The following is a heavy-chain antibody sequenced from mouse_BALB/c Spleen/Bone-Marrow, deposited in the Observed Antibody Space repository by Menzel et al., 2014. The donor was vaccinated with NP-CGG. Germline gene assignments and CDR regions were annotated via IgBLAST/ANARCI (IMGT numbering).Heavy chain of an antibody. CDR1: GFSLTDYG. J-gene: IGHJ4*01. D-gene: IGHD2-10*02. CDR2: IWGDGTT. V-gene: IGHV2-6-7*01. CDR3: AREKYGNYYAMGY. Sequence: QVQLQQSGPGLVAPSQSLSITCTVPGFSLTDYGINWVRQPPGKGLEWLGMIWGDGTTDYNSALRSRLSINKDNSRSQVFLKMNSLQTDDTARYYCAREKYGNYYAMGYWGQGTSVTVSS.